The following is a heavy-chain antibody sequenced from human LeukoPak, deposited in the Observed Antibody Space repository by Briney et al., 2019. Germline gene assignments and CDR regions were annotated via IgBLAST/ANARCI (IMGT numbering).Heavy chain of an antibody. Sequence: SETLSLTCAVYGGSFSGYYWSWIRQPPGKGLEWIGEINHSGSTNYNPSLKSRVTISVDTSKNQFSLKLSSVTAADTAVYYCARQSITMIVVALDYWGQGTLVTVSS. CDR1: GGSFSGYY. J-gene: IGHJ4*02. CDR3: ARQSITMIVVALDY. D-gene: IGHD3-22*01. CDR2: INHSGST. V-gene: IGHV4-34*01.